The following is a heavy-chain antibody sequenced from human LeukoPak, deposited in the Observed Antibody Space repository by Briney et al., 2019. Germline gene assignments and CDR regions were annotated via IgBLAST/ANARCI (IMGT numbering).Heavy chain of an antibody. CDR2: IYYSGST. CDR3: ARTQYGSGSYWYPHDYYYYYMDV. Sequence: PSETLSLTCTVSGGSISSSSYYWGWIRQPPGKGLEWIGSIYYSGSTYYNPSLKSRVTISVDTSKNQFSLKLSSVTAADTAVYYCARTQYGSGSYWYPHDYYYYYMDVWGKGTTVTISS. CDR1: GGSISSSSYY. J-gene: IGHJ6*03. V-gene: IGHV4-39*01. D-gene: IGHD3-10*01.